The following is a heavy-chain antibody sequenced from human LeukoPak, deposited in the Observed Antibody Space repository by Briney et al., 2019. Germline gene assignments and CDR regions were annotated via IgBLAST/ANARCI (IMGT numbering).Heavy chain of an antibody. Sequence: SGRPLRPSCAASGFTFSTYGMHWVRQAPGKGREGVAVIWYDGSNKYYADSVKGRFTISRDNSKNTLYPQMNSLRAEDTAVYYCARDQSSSGSFDYWGQGTLVTVSS. D-gene: IGHD3-22*01. V-gene: IGHV3-33*01. CDR2: IWYDGSNK. J-gene: IGHJ4*02. CDR3: ARDQSSSGSFDY. CDR1: GFTFSTYG.